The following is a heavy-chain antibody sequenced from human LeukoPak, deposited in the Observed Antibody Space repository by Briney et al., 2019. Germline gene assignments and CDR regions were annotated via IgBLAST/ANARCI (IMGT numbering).Heavy chain of an antibody. CDR3: AKSDNSGWLTWFDP. J-gene: IGHJ5*02. CDR1: GGSISSDY. CDR2: IYHSGST. Sequence: KPSETLSLTCTVSGGSISSDYWSWIRQPPGKGLEWIGYIYHSGSTSYNPSLKSRVTISVDTSKNQFSLKLSSVTAADTAVYYCAKSDNSGWLTWFDPWGQGALVTVSS. D-gene: IGHD6-19*01. V-gene: IGHV4-59*01.